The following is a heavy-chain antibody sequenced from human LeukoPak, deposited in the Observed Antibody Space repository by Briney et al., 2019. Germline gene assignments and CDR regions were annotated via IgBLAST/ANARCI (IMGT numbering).Heavy chain of an antibody. V-gene: IGHV3-7*01. D-gene: IGHD3-22*01. CDR3: TRDFNYDSISYDY. J-gene: IGHJ4*02. CDR1: GFTFSSYW. CDR2: IKQDGSEK. Sequence: PGGSLRLSCAASGFTFSSYWMSWVRQAPGKGLEWVANIKQDGSEKYYVDSVKGRFTISRDNAKNFLFLQMSSLRAEDTAVYYCTRDFNYDSISYDYWGQGTLVTVSS.